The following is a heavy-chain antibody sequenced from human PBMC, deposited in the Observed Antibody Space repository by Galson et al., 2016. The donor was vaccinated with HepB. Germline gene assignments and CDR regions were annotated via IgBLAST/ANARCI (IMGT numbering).Heavy chain of an antibody. Sequence: ETLSLTCAIYGGSFSGYYCSWIRQSPGKGLEWIWEINHTGSTSYNPSLKSRVTISLDASKIQFSLKLTSVTAADTAVYSCARLCRGVAPPGAICHWGQGTLVTVSS. CDR2: INHTGST. D-gene: IGHD6-13*01. CDR3: ARLCRGVAPPGAICH. CDR1: GGSFSGYY. J-gene: IGHJ4*02. V-gene: IGHV4-34*01.